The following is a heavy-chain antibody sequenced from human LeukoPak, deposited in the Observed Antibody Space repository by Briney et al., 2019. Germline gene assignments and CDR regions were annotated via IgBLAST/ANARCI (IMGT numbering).Heavy chain of an antibody. D-gene: IGHD2-2*01. CDR2: FYHGGST. CDR3: ARTTEGYCCSTSCYGFYYSYYMDV. Sequence: SETLSLTCTVSGYFISTGYYWDWIRQPPGKGLEWIGTFYHGGSTYYNPSLKSRVTISVDTSKNQFSLNLTSVTAADTAVYYCARTTEGYCCSTSCYGFYYSYYMDVWGKGTTVTISS. J-gene: IGHJ6*03. V-gene: IGHV4-38-2*02. CDR1: GYFISTGYY.